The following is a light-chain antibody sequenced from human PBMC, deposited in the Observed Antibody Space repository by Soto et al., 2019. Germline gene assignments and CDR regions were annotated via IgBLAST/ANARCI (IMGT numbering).Light chain of an antibody. J-gene: IGLJ1*01. CDR3: SSYTSSSTLYV. CDR2: EVS. V-gene: IGLV2-14*01. Sequence: QSVLTQPPSASGSPGRSVTISCAGASSDVGGYNYVSWYQQHPGKAPKLMIYEVSNRPSGVSNRFSGSKSGNTASLTISGLQAEDEADYYCSSYTSSSTLYVFGTGTKVTVL. CDR1: SSDVGGYNY.